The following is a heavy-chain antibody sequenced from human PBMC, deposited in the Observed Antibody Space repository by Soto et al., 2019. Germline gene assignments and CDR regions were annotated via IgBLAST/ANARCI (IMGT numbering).Heavy chain of an antibody. V-gene: IGHV3-23*01. Sequence: GGSLRLSCVASGFPFSSFSMSWVRQAPGKGLEWVSSVGGSGFSTYYADSVKGRFTISRDNSKSTLYLEMNSLRGDDTAVYFCAKGGGPSGSYGYFDSWGQGTLVTVSS. J-gene: IGHJ4*02. CDR3: AKGGGPSGSYGYFDS. CDR2: VGGSGFST. CDR1: GFPFSSFS. D-gene: IGHD6-19*01.